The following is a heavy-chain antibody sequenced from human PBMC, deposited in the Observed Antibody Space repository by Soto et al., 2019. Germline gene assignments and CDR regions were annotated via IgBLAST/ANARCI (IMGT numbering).Heavy chain of an antibody. CDR1: GFSVSSNY. Sequence: EVQLVETGGGMIQPGGSLRLSSAVSGFSVSSNYMSWVRQAPGKGLEWVSLIYSGGTTSYADSVKGRFIISRDSSKNTLFLQMNSLRVEDTAVYYCARRYIVGVTGDYWGQGTLVTVSS. CDR3: ARRYIVGVTGDY. CDR2: IYSGGTT. V-gene: IGHV3-53*02. D-gene: IGHD1-26*01. J-gene: IGHJ4*02.